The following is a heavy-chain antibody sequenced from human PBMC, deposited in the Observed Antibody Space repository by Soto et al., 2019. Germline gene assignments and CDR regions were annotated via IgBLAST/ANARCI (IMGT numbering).Heavy chain of an antibody. D-gene: IGHD5-12*01. CDR3: ARGKYSGLDAFDI. J-gene: IGHJ3*02. V-gene: IGHV3-48*01. CDR2: ISSSSSTI. Sequence: PGGSLRLSCAASGFTFSSYSMNWVRQAPGKGLEWVSYISSSSSTIYYADSVKGRFTISRDNAKNSLYLQMNSLRAEDTAVYYCARGKYSGLDAFDIWGQGTMVTVSS. CDR1: GFTFSSYS.